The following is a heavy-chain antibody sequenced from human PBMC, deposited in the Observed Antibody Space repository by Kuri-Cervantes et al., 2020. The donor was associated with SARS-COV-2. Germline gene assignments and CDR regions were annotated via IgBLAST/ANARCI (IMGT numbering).Heavy chain of an antibody. V-gene: IGHV3-11*01. CDR3: ARGAHDYYYYGMDV. CDR1: GFTFSDYY. CDR2: ISSSGSTI. Sequence: LSLTCAASGFTFSDYYMSWIRQAPGKGLEWVSYISSSGSTIYYADSVKGRSTISRDNAKNSLYLQMNSLRAEDTAVYYCARGAHDYYYYGMDVWGQGTTVTVSS. J-gene: IGHJ6*02.